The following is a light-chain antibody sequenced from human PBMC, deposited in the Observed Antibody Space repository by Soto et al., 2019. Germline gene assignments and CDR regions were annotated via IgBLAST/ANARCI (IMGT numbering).Light chain of an antibody. V-gene: IGLV1-40*01. CDR1: TSNLGAGYD. CDR3: QSFGGSLSGWV. Sequence: QPVLTQPPSVSGAPGQRVTISCTGSTSNLGAGYDVHWYQQLPGTVPKLLIYDNNNRPSGVPDRFSGSKSGTSASLAITGLQTEDEADYYCQSFGGSLSGWVFGGGTKLTVL. CDR2: DNN. J-gene: IGLJ3*02.